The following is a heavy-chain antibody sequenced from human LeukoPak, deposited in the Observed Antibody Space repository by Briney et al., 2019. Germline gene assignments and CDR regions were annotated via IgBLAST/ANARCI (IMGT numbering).Heavy chain of an antibody. Sequence: GGSLRLSCEASGFTFNTYSMNWARQAPGKGLEWVSSIDSSGGYMFYADSVKGRFTISRDNAKNSLYLQMNSLRAEDTAVYYCASPHGSSSSVDYWGQGTLVTVSS. CDR2: IDSSGGYM. CDR3: ASPHGSSSSVDY. V-gene: IGHV3-21*01. J-gene: IGHJ4*02. D-gene: IGHD6-6*01. CDR1: GFTFNTYS.